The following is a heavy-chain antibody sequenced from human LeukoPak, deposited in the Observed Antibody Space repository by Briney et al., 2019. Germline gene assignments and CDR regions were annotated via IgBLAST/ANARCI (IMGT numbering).Heavy chain of an antibody. J-gene: IGHJ4*02. V-gene: IGHV3-23*01. Sequence: GGSLRLSCADSGFTFSSYAMSWVRQAPGKGLEWVSAISGSGGSTYYADSVKGRFTISRDNSKNTLYLQMNGLRAEDTDVYYCAKISDVCLWFGELLNWFFDYWGQGTLVTVSS. CDR3: AKISDVCLWFGELLNWFFDY. CDR2: ISGSGGST. CDR1: GFTFSSYA. D-gene: IGHD3-10*01.